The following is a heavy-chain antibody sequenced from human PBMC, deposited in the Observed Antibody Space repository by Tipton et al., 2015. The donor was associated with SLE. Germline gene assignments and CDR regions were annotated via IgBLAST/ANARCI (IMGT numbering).Heavy chain of an antibody. J-gene: IGHJ5*02. CDR3: ARDLGSPGNWFDP. Sequence: TLSLTCNVSGVSIMSGGYYWTWIRQPAGRGLEWIGRIYSNGATNYNPSLMSRVTISVDTPKNLFSLKLTSVTAADTAVYYCARDLGSPGNWFDPWGQGTLVTVSS. D-gene: IGHD3-10*01. CDR2: IYSNGAT. CDR1: GVSIMSGGYY. V-gene: IGHV4-61*02.